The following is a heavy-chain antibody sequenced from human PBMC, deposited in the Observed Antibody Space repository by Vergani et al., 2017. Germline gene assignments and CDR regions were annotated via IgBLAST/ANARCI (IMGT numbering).Heavy chain of an antibody. Sequence: QVQLVQSGAEVKKPGASVKVSCKASGGTFSSYAISWVRQAPGQGLEWMGRIIPILGIANYAQKFQGRVTITADKSTSTAYMELSSLRSGDTAVYYCARDMGDSSIDYWGQGTLVTVSS. J-gene: IGHJ4*02. CDR3: ARDMGDSSIDY. V-gene: IGHV1-69*09. D-gene: IGHD2-21*01. CDR2: IIPILGIA. CDR1: GGTFSSYA.